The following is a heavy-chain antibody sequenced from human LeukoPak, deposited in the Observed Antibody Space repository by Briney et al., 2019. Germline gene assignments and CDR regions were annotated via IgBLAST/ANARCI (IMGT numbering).Heavy chain of an antibody. Sequence: ASVKVSCKASGYTFTGYYMHWVRQAPGQGLEWMGWIYPNSGGTNYAQKFQGRVTVTRDTSISTAYMELSRLRSDDTAVYYCARYSGYDWVYARYWGQGALVTVSS. D-gene: IGHD5-12*01. CDR2: IYPNSGGT. CDR1: GYTFTGYY. CDR3: ARYSGYDWVYARY. J-gene: IGHJ4*02. V-gene: IGHV1-2*02.